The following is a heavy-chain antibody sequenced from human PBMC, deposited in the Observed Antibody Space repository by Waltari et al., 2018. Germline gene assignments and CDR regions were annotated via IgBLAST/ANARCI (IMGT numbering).Heavy chain of an antibody. CDR3: ARVPMLGLWRGWFDP. V-gene: IGHV4-59*11. Sequence: QVQLQESGPGLVKPSETLSLTCTVSGGSISSHYWSWIRQPPGKGLEWIGYIYYSGSTNYNPSRKSRSTKSVDTSKNQFFLKLSSVTAADTAGYYCARVPMLGLWRGWFDPWGQGTLVTVSS. CDR1: GGSISSHY. CDR2: IYYSGST. J-gene: IGHJ5*02. D-gene: IGHD3-10*01.